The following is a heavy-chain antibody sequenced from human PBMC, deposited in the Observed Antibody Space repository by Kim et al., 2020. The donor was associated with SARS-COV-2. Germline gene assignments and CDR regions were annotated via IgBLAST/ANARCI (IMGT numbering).Heavy chain of an antibody. V-gene: IGHV3-23*01. CDR3: AKVAIAVAGTLDAFDI. CDR2: ISGSGGST. J-gene: IGHJ3*02. CDR1: GFTFSSYA. Sequence: GGSLRLSCAASGFTFSSYAMSWVRQAPGKGLEWVSAISGSGGSTYYADSVKGRFTISRDNSKNTLYLQMNSLRAEDTAVYYCAKVAIAVAGTLDAFDIWGQGTMVTVSS. D-gene: IGHD6-19*01.